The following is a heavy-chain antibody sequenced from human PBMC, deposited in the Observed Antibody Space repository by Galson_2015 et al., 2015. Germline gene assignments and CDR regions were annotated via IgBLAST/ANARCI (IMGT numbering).Heavy chain of an antibody. CDR3: TTQEMATILIVDY. D-gene: IGHD5-24*01. J-gene: IGHJ4*02. Sequence: SLRLSCAASGFTFSNAWMSWVRQAPGKGLEWVGRIKSKTDGGTTDYAAPVKGRFTISRDDSKNTLYLQMNSLKTEDTAVYYCTTQEMATILIVDYWGQGTLVTVSS. CDR2: IKSKTDGGTT. CDR1: GFTFSNAW. V-gene: IGHV3-15*01.